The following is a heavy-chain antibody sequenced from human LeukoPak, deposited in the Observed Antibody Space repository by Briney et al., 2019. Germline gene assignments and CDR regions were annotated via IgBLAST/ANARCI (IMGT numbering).Heavy chain of an antibody. CDR1: GGSFSGYY. J-gene: IGHJ4*02. D-gene: IGHD4-23*01. CDR3: AGTYGGYTGFDY. Sequence: PSETLSLTCAVYGGSFSGYYWSWIRQPPGKGLEWIGEINHSGSTNYNPSLKSRVTISVDTSKNQFSLKLSSVTAADTAVYYCAGTYGGYTGFDYWGQGTLVTVSS. V-gene: IGHV4-34*01. CDR2: INHSGST.